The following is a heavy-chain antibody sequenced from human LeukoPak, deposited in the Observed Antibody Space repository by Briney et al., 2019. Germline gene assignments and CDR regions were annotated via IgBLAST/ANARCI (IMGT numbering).Heavy chain of an antibody. J-gene: IGHJ4*02. D-gene: IGHD1-26*01. CDR1: GGSISSGGYS. Sequence: SQTLSLTCAVSGGSISSGGYSWSWIRQPPGKGLEWIGYIYHSGSTYYNPSLKSRVTISVDRSKNQFSLKLSSVTAADTAVYYCARGGIVGAPDYWGQGTLVTVSS. V-gene: IGHV4-30-2*01. CDR3: ARGGIVGAPDY. CDR2: IYHSGST.